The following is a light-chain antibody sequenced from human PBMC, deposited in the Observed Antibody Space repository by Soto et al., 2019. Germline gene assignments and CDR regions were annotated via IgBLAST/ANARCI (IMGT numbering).Light chain of an antibody. V-gene: IGKV3-20*01. Sequence: ESVLTQSPGTLSLTPGERATLSCRASQIISNNYLAWYQQKPGQAPRLLIYGASSRATAIPDRFSGSGSGTDFALTISRLEPEDFAVYYCQQYGSSSGTFGQGTKVAIK. CDR2: GAS. J-gene: IGKJ1*01. CDR1: QIISNNY. CDR3: QQYGSSSGT.